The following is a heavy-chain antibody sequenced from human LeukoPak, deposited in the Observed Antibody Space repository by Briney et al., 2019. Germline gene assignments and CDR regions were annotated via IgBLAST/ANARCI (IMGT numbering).Heavy chain of an antibody. V-gene: IGHV3-66*01. CDR2: IYSDGTT. J-gene: IGHJ6*03. Sequence: PGGSLRLSCAASEFTVSRSYITWVRQAPGKGLEWVSVIYSDGTTYYADSVRGRFTISRDNFKNTVSLQMNSLRAEDTAVYYCARWRATVTTDYYYTDVWGKGTTVTVSS. D-gene: IGHD4-17*01. CDR1: EFTVSRSY. CDR3: ARWRATVTTDYYYTDV.